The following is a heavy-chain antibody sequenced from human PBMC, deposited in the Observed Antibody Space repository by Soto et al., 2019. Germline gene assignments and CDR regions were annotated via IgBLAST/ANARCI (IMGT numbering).Heavy chain of an antibody. D-gene: IGHD3-16*02. CDR1: GFTFSGSA. CDR3: SRQHFVALDAFDA. Sequence: GGSLRLSCAASGFTFSGSAMHWVRQASGKGPEWVGRIRSKANTYAKAYGASVKGRFTIPRDDSKNTTYLQMNGVGVEDTALYYCSRQHFVALDAFDAWGLGTLVTVSS. J-gene: IGHJ3*01. V-gene: IGHV3-73*01. CDR2: IRSKANTYAK.